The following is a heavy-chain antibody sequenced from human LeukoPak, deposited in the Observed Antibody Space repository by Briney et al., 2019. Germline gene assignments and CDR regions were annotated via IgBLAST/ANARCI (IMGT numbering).Heavy chain of an antibody. Sequence: SQTLSLTCAVSGGSISSGGNYWSWIRQPAGKGLEYIGRIYASGSTNYNPSLKSRVTISVDTSKNQFSLKLTSVTAADTAVYYCARDRRDGHNLDVWGKGTTVTVSS. V-gene: IGHV4-61*02. D-gene: IGHD5-24*01. CDR1: GGSISSGGNY. CDR2: IYASGST. CDR3: ARDRRDGHNLDV. J-gene: IGHJ6*04.